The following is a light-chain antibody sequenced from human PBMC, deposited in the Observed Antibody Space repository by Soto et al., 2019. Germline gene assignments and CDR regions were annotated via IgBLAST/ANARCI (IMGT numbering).Light chain of an antibody. Sequence: DIQMTQSPSTLSASVGDRVTITCRASQSISSWLAWYQQKPGKAPKLLIYKASSLESGVPSRFSGSGSGTEFTLTISILQPDDFATYYCQQYNSYSRRTFGQGTKVEIK. CDR2: KAS. CDR3: QQYNSYSRRT. J-gene: IGKJ1*01. V-gene: IGKV1-5*03. CDR1: QSISSW.